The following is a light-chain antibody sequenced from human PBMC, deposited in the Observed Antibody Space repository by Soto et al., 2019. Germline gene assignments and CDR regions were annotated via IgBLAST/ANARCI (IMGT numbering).Light chain of an antibody. J-gene: IGKJ1*01. CDR2: AAS. CDR3: QQYNNYWWT. CDR1: QSISTY. V-gene: IGKV1-39*01. Sequence: DIQMTQSPSYLSASVGDRVTIACRASQSISTYLNWYQQKPGTAPKXLIYAASNLQSGVPSRFSGSGSGTEFTITISSLQPDDVATYYCQQYNNYWWTFGQGTKVDIK.